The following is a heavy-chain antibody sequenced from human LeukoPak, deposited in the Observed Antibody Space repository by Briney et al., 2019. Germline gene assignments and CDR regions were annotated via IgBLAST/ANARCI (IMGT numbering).Heavy chain of an antibody. Sequence: SETLSLTCTVSGGSISSYYWSWIRRPPGKGLEWIGYIYYSGSTNYNPSLKSRVTISVDTSKNQFSLKLSSVTAADTAVYYCAGSSSASWGIYWGQGTLVTVSS. CDR2: IYYSGST. J-gene: IGHJ4*02. CDR3: AGSSSASWGIY. D-gene: IGHD2-2*01. CDR1: GGSISSYY. V-gene: IGHV4-59*01.